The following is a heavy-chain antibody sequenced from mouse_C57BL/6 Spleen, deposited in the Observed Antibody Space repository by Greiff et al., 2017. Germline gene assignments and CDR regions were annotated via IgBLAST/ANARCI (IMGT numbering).Heavy chain of an antibody. CDR2: IDPENGDT. CDR1: GFNIKDDY. V-gene: IGHV14-4*01. D-gene: IGHD1-1*01. J-gene: IGHJ3*01. Sequence: EVKLEESGAELVRPGASVKLSCTASGFNIKDDYMHWVKQRPEQGLEWIGWIDPENGDTEYASKFQGKATITADTSSNTAYLQLSSLTSEDTAVYYCTPYYAEFAYWGQGTLVTVSA. CDR3: TPYYAEFAY.